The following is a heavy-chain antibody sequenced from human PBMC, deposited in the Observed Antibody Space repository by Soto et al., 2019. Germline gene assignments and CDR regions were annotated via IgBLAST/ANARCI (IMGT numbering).Heavy chain of an antibody. CDR3: SREDSTEGGMDV. Sequence: PSETMSLTCTVSGGSISSGNYFWSWIRQHPGKGLEWIGYIYYSGSTHYNPSLKSRVTISVDTSKNKFSLELRSVTAADTAVYYCSREDSTEGGMDVWGQGTTVTVSS. J-gene: IGHJ6*02. CDR2: IYYSGST. D-gene: IGHD4-17*01. CDR1: GGSISSGNYF. V-gene: IGHV4-31*03.